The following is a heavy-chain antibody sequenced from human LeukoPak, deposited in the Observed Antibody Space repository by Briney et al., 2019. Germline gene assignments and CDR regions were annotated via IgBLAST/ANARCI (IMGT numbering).Heavy chain of an antibody. V-gene: IGHV1-69*01. J-gene: IGHJ3*02. CDR1: GGTFSSYA. Sequence: SVKVSCKASGGTFSSYAISWVRQAPGQGLEWMGGIIPVFGAANYAQKFQGRVTITADESTSTAYMELSSLRSEDTAVYYCARDRVVGLGIDNAFDIWGHGTMVTVSS. CDR2: IIPVFGAA. D-gene: IGHD2-15*01. CDR3: ARDRVVGLGIDNAFDI.